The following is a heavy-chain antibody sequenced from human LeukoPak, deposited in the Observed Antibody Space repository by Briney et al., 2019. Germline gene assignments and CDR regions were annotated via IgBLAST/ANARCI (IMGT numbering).Heavy chain of an antibody. Sequence: ASVKVSCKASGYTFTGYYMHWVRQAPGQGLEWMGWINPNSGGTNYAQKFQGRVTMTRDTSISTAYMELSRLRSDDTAVYYYARDYIVVVPAAPAGDYWGQGTLVTVSS. D-gene: IGHD2-2*01. J-gene: IGHJ4*02. CDR3: ARDYIVVVPAAPAGDY. V-gene: IGHV1-2*02. CDR1: GYTFTGYY. CDR2: INPNSGGT.